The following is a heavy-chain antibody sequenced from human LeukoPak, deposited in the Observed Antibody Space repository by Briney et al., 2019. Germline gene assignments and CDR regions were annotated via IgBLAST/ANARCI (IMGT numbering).Heavy chain of an antibody. CDR1: GGSISSSSYY. D-gene: IGHD2-2*01. Sequence: NPSETLSLTCTVSGGSISSSSYYWGWIRQPPGKGLEWIGSIYYSGSTYYNPSLKSRVTISVDTSKNQFSLKLSSVTAADTAVYYCAREILQSSTSCPPWGGCSRWFDPWGQGTLVTVSS. CDR3: AREILQSSTSCPPWGGCSRWFDP. V-gene: IGHV4-39*07. CDR2: IYYSGST. J-gene: IGHJ5*02.